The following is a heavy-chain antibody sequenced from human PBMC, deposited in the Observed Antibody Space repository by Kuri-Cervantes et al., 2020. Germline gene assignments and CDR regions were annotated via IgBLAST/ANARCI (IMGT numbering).Heavy chain of an antibody. Sequence: GSLRLSCTVAGGSISSYYWSWIRQPPGKWLEWIGSIYYSGSTYYNPSLKSRVTISVDTSKNQFSLKLSSVTAEDTAVYYCARPSYSGYEPPFDYWGQGTLVTVSS. CDR1: GGSISSYY. J-gene: IGHJ4*02. V-gene: IGHV4-39*01. CDR3: ARPSYSGYEPPFDY. D-gene: IGHD5-12*01. CDR2: IYYSGST.